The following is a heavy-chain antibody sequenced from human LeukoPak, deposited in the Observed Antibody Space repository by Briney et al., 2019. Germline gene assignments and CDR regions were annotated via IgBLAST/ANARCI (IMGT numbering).Heavy chain of an antibody. CDR1: GFTFSSYS. Sequence: GGSLRLSCAASGFTFSSYSMNWVRQAPGKGLEWVSYISSSSTIYYADSVKGRFTISRDNAKNSLYLQMNSLRAEDTAVYYCARDRGDIVVVPVYAFDIWGQGTMVTVSS. CDR2: ISSSSTI. V-gene: IGHV3-48*01. CDR3: ARDRGDIVVVPVYAFDI. D-gene: IGHD2-2*01. J-gene: IGHJ3*02.